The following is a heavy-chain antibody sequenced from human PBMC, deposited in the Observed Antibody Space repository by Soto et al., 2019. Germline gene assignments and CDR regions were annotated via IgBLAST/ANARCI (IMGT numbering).Heavy chain of an antibody. V-gene: IGHV1-18*01. D-gene: IGHD1-1*01. J-gene: IGHJ4*02. Sequence: QVHLVQSGAEVKKSGASVKVSCKGSGYDFTTYGITWVRQAPGQGLEWMALISAHNGNTDYAQKPQRRVTVTRDTSTSTAYMELRSLRSDGTAVYYCARGRYGDYWGQGALVTVSS. CDR2: ISAHNGNT. CDR1: GYDFTTYG. CDR3: ARGRYGDY.